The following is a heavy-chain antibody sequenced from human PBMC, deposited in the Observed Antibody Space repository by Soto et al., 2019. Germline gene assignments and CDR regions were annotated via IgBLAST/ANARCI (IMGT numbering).Heavy chain of an antibody. J-gene: IGHJ5*02. Sequence: GGSLRLSCAASGFNFSNHWMHWVRQRPAEGLVWVSRITSDGKSKAYAESVKGRFAISRDNAKNTLYLQMNGLTAEDTAVYHCARESGYWPLNCFDRWGQGTLVTVSS. CDR1: GFNFSNHW. D-gene: IGHD2-8*02. CDR3: ARESGYWPLNCFDR. V-gene: IGHV3-74*01. CDR2: ITSDGKSK.